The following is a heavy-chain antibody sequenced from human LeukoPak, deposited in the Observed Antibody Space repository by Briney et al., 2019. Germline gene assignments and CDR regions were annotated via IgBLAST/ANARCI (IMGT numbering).Heavy chain of an antibody. Sequence: SETLSLTCTVSGGSISSYYWSWIRQPPGKVLEWIGSIYSSGSTYYNASLQSRVTISIETSKNQISLRLNSVTAADTAIYYCAKSGGYGLIDYWGQGTLVTVSS. CDR1: GGSISSYY. CDR2: IYSSGST. J-gene: IGHJ4*02. V-gene: IGHV4-59*04. D-gene: IGHD1-26*01. CDR3: AKSGGYGLIDY.